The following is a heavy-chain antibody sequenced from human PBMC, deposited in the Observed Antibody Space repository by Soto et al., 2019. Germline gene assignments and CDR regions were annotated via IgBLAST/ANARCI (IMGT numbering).Heavy chain of an antibody. CDR3: ARDGAAAGYDAFDI. D-gene: IGHD6-13*01. J-gene: IGHJ3*02. CDR1: GGTFSSYA. V-gene: IGHV1-69*12. CDR2: IIPIFGTA. Sequence: QVQLVQSGAEVKKPGSSVKVSCKASGGTFSSYAISWVRQAPGQGLEWMGGIIPIFGTANYAQKFQGRVKXXAXEXXSSALMELSSLRSEDTAVYYFARDGAAAGYDAFDIWGQGTMVTVSS.